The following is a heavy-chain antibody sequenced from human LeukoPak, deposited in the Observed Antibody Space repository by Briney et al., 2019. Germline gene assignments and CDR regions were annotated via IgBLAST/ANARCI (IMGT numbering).Heavy chain of an antibody. J-gene: IGHJ6*02. CDR2: INPNSGGT. CDR1: GYTFTGYY. Sequence: ASVKVSCKASGYTFTGYYMHWVRQAPGQGLEWMGRINPNSGGTNYAQKFQGRVTMTRDTSISTAYMELSRLRSDDTAVYYCARVLIVMAGIAMDVWGQGTTVTVSS. CDR3: ARVLIVMAGIAMDV. D-gene: IGHD6-19*01. V-gene: IGHV1-2*06.